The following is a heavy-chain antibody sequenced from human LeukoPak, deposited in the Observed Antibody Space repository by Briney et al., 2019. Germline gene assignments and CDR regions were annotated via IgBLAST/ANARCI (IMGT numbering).Heavy chain of an antibody. Sequence: PSETLSLTCTVSGGSISSSSYYWGWLRQPPGKGLEWIGSIYYSGSTYYNPSLKSRVTISVDTSKNQFTLKLSSVTAADTAVYYCARAYGADDAFDIWGQGTMVTVSS. CDR2: IYYSGST. J-gene: IGHJ3*02. D-gene: IGHD4-17*01. V-gene: IGHV4-39*01. CDR1: GGSISSSSYY. CDR3: ARAYGADDAFDI.